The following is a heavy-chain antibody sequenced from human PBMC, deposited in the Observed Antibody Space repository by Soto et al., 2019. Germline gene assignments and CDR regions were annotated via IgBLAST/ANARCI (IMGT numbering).Heavy chain of an antibody. D-gene: IGHD3-3*01. Sequence: EVQVVESGGGLVQPGGSLRLSCAASGFTFSSNSMNWVRQAPGKGLEWISYISSSSSTIYADSVKGRFTISRDNAKNSLSLQLTCLRDEDTAVYCCARVIWSGHLTSDLWGQGTLVTVSS. CDR2: ISSSSSTI. CDR1: GFTFSSNS. J-gene: IGHJ5*02. V-gene: IGHV3-48*02. CDR3: ARVIWSGHLTSDL.